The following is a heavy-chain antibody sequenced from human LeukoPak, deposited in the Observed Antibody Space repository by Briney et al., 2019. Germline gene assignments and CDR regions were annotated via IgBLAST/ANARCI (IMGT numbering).Heavy chain of an antibody. Sequence: GASLRLSCAVSGFTFSNYAMSWVRQAPGKGLEWVSAITGSGGNTYYADSVKGRFTISRDNSKNTVSLQMNSLRAEDTAVYYCAKWGDCDVLTGYYVSDYWGQGTLVTVSS. J-gene: IGHJ4*02. D-gene: IGHD3-9*01. CDR3: AKWGDCDVLTGYYVSDY. CDR1: GFTFSNYA. V-gene: IGHV3-23*01. CDR2: ITGSGGNT.